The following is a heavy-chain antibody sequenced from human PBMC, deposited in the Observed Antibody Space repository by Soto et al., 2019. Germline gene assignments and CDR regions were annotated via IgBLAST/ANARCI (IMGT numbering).Heavy chain of an antibody. CDR2: IRGSGETT. V-gene: IGHV3-23*01. CDR3: AKDLDFWSGYHLPIDY. CDR1: GFPFSSFA. J-gene: IGHJ4*02. Sequence: EMQLLESGGGLVQPGGSLRLSCAASGFPFSSFAMSWVRQAPGKGLEWVSAIRGSGETTYYADSVKGRFTISRDNSKNTLYLQMKYLRAEDTAVYYCAKDLDFWSGYHLPIDYWGQGTLVTVSS. D-gene: IGHD3-3*01.